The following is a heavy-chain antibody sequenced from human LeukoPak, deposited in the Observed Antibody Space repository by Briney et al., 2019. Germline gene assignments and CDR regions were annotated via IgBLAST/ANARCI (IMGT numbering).Heavy chain of an antibody. Sequence: SETLSLTCTVSGGSISSYYWSWIRQPPGQGLEWIGYIYYSGSTNYNPSLKSRVTISVDTSKSQFSLKLTSVTSADTAVYSCARLLDNDISGDPDTFDVWGQGTTVIVSS. V-gene: IGHV4-59*01. D-gene: IGHD3-22*01. CDR1: GGSISSYY. CDR3: ARLLDNDISGDPDTFDV. CDR2: IYYSGST. J-gene: IGHJ3*01.